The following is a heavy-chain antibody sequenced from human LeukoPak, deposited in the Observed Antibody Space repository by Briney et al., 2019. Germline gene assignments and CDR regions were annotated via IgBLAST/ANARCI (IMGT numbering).Heavy chain of an antibody. D-gene: IGHD2-2*03. CDR1: GYSFTTYW. V-gene: IGHV5-51*01. CDR3: AITKNILDMFGY. J-gene: IGHJ4*02. CDR2: IYPGDSDT. Sequence: GESLKISCKGSGYSFTTYWIGWVRQMPGKGPEWMRVIYPGDSDTRYSPSFQGQVTISADKSISTAYLQWSSLKASDTAMYYCAITKNILDMFGYWGQGTLVTVSS.